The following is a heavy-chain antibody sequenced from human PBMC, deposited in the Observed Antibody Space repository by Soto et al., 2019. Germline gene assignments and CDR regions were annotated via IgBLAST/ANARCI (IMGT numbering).Heavy chain of an antibody. J-gene: IGHJ4*02. D-gene: IGHD7-27*01. CDR3: ARSNWYSEY. Sequence: QVQLQESGPGLVKPSETLSLTCTVSGGSINNHYWCWLRLTPGKGLEWIGYIYYTGSTNYNTSLKSRVTISVDTSKNQFSLHLTSLTAADTAIYYCARSNWYSEYWGQGTLVTVSS. CDR1: GGSINNHY. CDR2: IYYTGST. V-gene: IGHV4-59*11.